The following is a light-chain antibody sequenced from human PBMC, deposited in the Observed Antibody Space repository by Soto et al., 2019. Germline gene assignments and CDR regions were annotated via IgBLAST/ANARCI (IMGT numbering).Light chain of an antibody. V-gene: IGLV2-14*01. CDR1: SSDIGNYNY. J-gene: IGLJ1*01. CDR3: SSYTKSTFYV. Sequence: QSALTQPASVSGSPGQSITISYTGASSDIGNYNYVSWYQQHPGKAPKLIIYEVNYRPSGVSNRFSGSKSGNTASLTVSGLQADDEADYFCSSYTKSTFYVFGTGTKLTGL. CDR2: EVN.